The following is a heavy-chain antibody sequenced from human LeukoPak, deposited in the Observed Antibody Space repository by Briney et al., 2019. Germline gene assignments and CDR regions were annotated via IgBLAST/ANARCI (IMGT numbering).Heavy chain of an antibody. D-gene: IGHD3-22*01. Sequence: PGGSLRLSCAASGFTFNSYGMHWVRQAPGKGVEWVAVISYDGSNKYYADSVKGRFTISRDNSKNTLYLQMNSLRAEDTAVYYCAKGALGVERDSSGADYWGQGTLVTVSS. CDR3: AKGALGVERDSSGADY. CDR2: ISYDGSNK. V-gene: IGHV3-30*18. CDR1: GFTFNSYG. J-gene: IGHJ4*02.